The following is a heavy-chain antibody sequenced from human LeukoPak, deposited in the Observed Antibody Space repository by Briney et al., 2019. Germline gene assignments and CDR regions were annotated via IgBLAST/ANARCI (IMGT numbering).Heavy chain of an antibody. CDR1: GYTFTGYY. CDR2: INPKSGGT. D-gene: IGHD3-22*01. Sequence: WASVRVSCKASGYTFTGYYIHWVRQAPGQGLEWMGWINPKSGGTNYAQKFQGRVTMTRNTSISTAYMELSSLRSEDTAVYYCARGTMIDPWGQGTLVTVSS. CDR3: ARGTMIDP. J-gene: IGHJ5*02. V-gene: IGHV1-2*02.